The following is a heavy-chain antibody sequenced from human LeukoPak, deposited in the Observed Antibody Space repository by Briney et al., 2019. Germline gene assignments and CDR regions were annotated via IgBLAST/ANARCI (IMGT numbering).Heavy chain of an antibody. CDR3: ARGSIYDFWSGPEGGYFDY. CDR1: GFTVSSNY. J-gene: IGHJ4*02. CDR2: IYSGGST. V-gene: IGHV3-53*01. D-gene: IGHD3-3*01. Sequence: PGGSLRLSCAASGFTVSSNYMSWVRQAPGKGLEWVSVIYSGGSTYYADSVMGRFTISRDNSKNTLYLQMNSLRAEDTAVYYCARGSIYDFWSGPEGGYFDYWGQGTLVTVSS.